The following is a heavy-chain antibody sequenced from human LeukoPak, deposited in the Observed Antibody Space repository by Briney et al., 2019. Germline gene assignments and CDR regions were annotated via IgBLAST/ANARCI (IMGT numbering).Heavy chain of an antibody. Sequence: GGSLRLSCVASRFTFSTYWMNWVRQAPGKGLEWVANIKQDGSEKHYVDSVKGRFTISRDNARKSLYLQMNSLRAEDTAVYYCASSLAVAAWFDPWGQGTLVTVSS. CDR2: IKQDGSEK. CDR1: RFTFSTYW. D-gene: IGHD6-19*01. J-gene: IGHJ5*02. CDR3: ASSLAVAAWFDP. V-gene: IGHV3-7*01.